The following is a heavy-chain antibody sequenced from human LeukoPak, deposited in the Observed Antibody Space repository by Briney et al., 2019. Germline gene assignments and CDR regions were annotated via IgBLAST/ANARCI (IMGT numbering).Heavy chain of an antibody. D-gene: IGHD3-10*01. CDR2: ISSSGSII. V-gene: IGHV3-11*04. Sequence: GGSLRLSCAASGFTFSDYYMSWIRQAPGKGLEWISYISSSGSIIYYAESVKGRFTMSRDNAKRSMYLQMNSLRAEDTAVYYCARDPYYYDSGSFAAFDIWGQGTMVTVSS. J-gene: IGHJ3*02. CDR3: ARDPYYYDSGSFAAFDI. CDR1: GFTFSDYY.